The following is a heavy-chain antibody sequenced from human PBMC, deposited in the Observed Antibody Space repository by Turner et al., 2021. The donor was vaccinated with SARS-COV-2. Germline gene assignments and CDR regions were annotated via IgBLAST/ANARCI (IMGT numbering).Heavy chain of an antibody. CDR3: ARATVAGLGMDV. D-gene: IGHD6-13*01. CDR2: IDWDDET. Sequence: QVTLKESGPALVKPTQTLTLTCTFSGFSLNTSGMRVNWIRQPPGKALEWLARIDWDDETFYTTDLKTRLTISKDTSKNQVVLKMTNMDPVDTATYYCARATVAGLGMDVWGQGTTVTVSS. V-gene: IGHV2-70*04. CDR1: GFSLNTSGMR. J-gene: IGHJ6*02.